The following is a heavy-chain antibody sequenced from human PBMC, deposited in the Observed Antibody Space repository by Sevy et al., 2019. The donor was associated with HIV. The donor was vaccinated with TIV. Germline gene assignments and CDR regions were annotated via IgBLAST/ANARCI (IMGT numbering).Heavy chain of an antibody. CDR1: GVSVSSDTYY. J-gene: IGHJ4*02. D-gene: IGHD3-22*01. V-gene: IGHV4-61*01. Sequence: SETLSLTCAVSGVSVSSDTYYWSWIRQPPGKGLEWIGYVYHTGSTNYSPSFKSRVTISVDTSKNQFSLSLFAVAAADTAVYYCARKPYFFDKSGYYWDYWGQGALVTVSS. CDR2: VYHTGST. CDR3: ARKPYFFDKSGYYWDY.